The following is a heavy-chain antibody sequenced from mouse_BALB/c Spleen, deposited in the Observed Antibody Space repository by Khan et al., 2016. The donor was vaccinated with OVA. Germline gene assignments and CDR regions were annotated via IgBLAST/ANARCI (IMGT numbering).Heavy chain of an antibody. CDR2: IYPGNTDT. D-gene: IGHD4-1*01. V-gene: IGHV1-5*01. Sequence: SGTVLARPGASVKMSCKASGYTFTSYWMHWVKQRPGQGLEWIGDIYPGNTDTNYNQKFKGKAKLTAVTSTSTAYMELSSLTNEDSAVYYCTRRSWDVAWFAYWGQGTLVTVSA. J-gene: IGHJ3*01. CDR3: TRRSWDVAWFAY. CDR1: GYTFTSYW.